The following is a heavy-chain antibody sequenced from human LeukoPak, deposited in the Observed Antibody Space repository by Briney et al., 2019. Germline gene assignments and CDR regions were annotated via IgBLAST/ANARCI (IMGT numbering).Heavy chain of an antibody. D-gene: IGHD3-10*01. CDR2: MNPNSGNT. CDR1: GYTFTSYD. V-gene: IGHV1-8*01. Sequence: ASVKVSCKASGYTFTSYDINWVRQATGQGLEWMGWMNPNSGNTGYAQKFQGRVTMTRNTSISTAYLELSSLRSEDTAVYYCARGRRVRGVIGAHNWFDPWGQGTLVTVSS. CDR3: ARGRRVRGVIGAHNWFDP. J-gene: IGHJ5*02.